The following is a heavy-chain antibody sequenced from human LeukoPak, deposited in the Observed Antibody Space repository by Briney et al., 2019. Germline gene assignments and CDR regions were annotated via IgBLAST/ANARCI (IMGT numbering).Heavy chain of an antibody. Sequence: PSETLSLTCSVSGGXISSGGYYWSWIRQHPGRGLEWDGYIYYSGSTYYNPSLKSRVTISVDTSKNQFSLKLSSVTAADTAVYYCAMITMVRGVGFWFDPWGQGTLVTVSS. J-gene: IGHJ5*02. CDR3: AMITMVRGVGFWFDP. D-gene: IGHD3-10*01. CDR1: GGXISSGGYY. V-gene: IGHV4-31*03. CDR2: IYYSGST.